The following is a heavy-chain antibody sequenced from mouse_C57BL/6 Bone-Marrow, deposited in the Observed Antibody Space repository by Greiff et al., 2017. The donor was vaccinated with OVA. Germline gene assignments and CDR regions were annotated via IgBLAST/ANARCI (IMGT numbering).Heavy chain of an antibody. V-gene: IGHV1-50*01. Sequence: QVHVKQPGAELVKPGASVKLSCKASGYTFTSYWMQWVKQRPGQGLAWIGEIDPSDSYTNYNQKFKGKATLTVDTSSSTAYMQLSSLTSEDSAVYYCASAVFAYWGQGTLVTVSA. CDR2: IDPSDSYT. CDR1: GYTFTSYW. J-gene: IGHJ3*01. CDR3: ASAVFAY.